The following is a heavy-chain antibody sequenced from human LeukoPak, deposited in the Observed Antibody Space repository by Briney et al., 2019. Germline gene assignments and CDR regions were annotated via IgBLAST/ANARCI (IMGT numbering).Heavy chain of an antibody. J-gene: IGHJ5*02. CDR1: GGSISSYY. D-gene: IGHD2-2*01. CDR2: IHTSGST. CDR3: ARGLSRRYIVVVPAASNWFDP. V-gene: IGHV4-4*07. Sequence: PSETLSLTCTVSGGSISSYYWSWIRQPAGKGLEWIGRIHTSGSTNYNPSLKSRVTISVDTSKNQFSLKLSSVTAADTAVYYCARGLSRRYIVVVPAASNWFDPWGQGTLVTVSS.